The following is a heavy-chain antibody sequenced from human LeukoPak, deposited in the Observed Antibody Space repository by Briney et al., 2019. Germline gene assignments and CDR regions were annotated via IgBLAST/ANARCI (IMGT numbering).Heavy chain of an antibody. CDR3: ARGAYHSYYMDV. Sequence: PGGSLRLSCAASGFTVSNAWMSWVRQAPGKGLEWVAVISYDGSNKYYADSVKGRFTISRDNSKNTLYLQMNSLRAEDTAVYYCARGAYHSYYMDVWGKGTTVTVSS. CDR2: ISYDGSNK. J-gene: IGHJ6*03. V-gene: IGHV3-30*03. CDR1: GFTVSNAW.